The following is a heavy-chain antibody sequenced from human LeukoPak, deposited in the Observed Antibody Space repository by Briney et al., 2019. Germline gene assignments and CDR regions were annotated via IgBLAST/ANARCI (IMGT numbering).Heavy chain of an antibody. Sequence: ASVKVSCKASGYTFTGYYMHWVRQAPGQRLEWMGWINPNSGGTNYAQKFQGRVTMTRDTSISTAYMELSRLRSDDTAVYYCARGLADIANWFDPWGQGTLVTVSS. CDR1: GYTFTGYY. J-gene: IGHJ5*02. CDR3: ARGLADIANWFDP. V-gene: IGHV1-2*02. CDR2: INPNSGGT. D-gene: IGHD2-2*01.